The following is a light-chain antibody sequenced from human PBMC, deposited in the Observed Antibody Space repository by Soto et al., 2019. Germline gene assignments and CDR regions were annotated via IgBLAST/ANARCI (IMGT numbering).Light chain of an antibody. CDR3: QSYDSSLSGSV. CDR2: GNS. V-gene: IGLV1-40*01. CDR1: SSNIGAGYD. J-gene: IGLJ2*01. Sequence: QSVLTQPPSVSGAPGQRVTISCTGSSSNIGAGYDVHWYQQVPGTAPKLLIYGNSNRPSGVPDRFSGSKSGTSASLAITGLQAEDEADYYYQSYDSSLSGSVFGGGTKLTVL.